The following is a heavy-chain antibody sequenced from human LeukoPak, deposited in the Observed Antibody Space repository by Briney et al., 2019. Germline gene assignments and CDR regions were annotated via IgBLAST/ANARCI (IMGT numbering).Heavy chain of an antibody. CDR1: GFTFTKYA. Sequence: QPGGSLRLSCAASGFTFTKYAMHWVRQAPGKGLEWVAVISYDGSNKYYADSVKGRFTISRDNSKNTLYLQVNSLRAEDTAVYHCAKKSPIFGVVIPLFDYWGQGTLVSVSS. V-gene: IGHV3-30*18. CDR2: ISYDGSNK. CDR3: AKKSPIFGVVIPLFDY. J-gene: IGHJ4*02. D-gene: IGHD3-3*01.